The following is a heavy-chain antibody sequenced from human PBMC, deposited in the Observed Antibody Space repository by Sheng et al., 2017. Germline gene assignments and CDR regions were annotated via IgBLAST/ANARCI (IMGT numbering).Heavy chain of an antibody. CDR3: ARDDLQVLDWLLNIDY. V-gene: IGHV3-30*04. J-gene: IGHJ4*01. CDR1: DSPSVAIP. CDR2: ISYDGSNT. Sequence: QVQLVESGGEAWSSLGGPCASPVQPLDSPSVAIPCTGSASLQARDWSGSPVISYDGSNTYYADSVKGRFTISRDSSKNALYLQMNNLRAADTAVYFCARDDLQVLDWLLNIDY. D-gene: IGHD3-3*01.